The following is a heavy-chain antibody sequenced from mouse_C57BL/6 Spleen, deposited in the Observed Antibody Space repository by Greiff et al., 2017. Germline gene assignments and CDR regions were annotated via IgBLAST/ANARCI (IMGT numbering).Heavy chain of an antibody. CDR2: INPSNGGT. D-gene: IGHD2-4*01. V-gene: IGHV1-53*01. Sequence: QVQLQQPGTELVKPGASVKLSCKASGYTFTSYWMHWVKQRPGQGLEWIGNINPSNGGTNYNEKFKSKATLTVDKSSCTAYMQLSSLTSEDSAVYYCAKSGDIDYDGGDAMDYWGQGTSVTVSS. J-gene: IGHJ4*01. CDR3: AKSGDIDYDGGDAMDY. CDR1: GYTFTSYW.